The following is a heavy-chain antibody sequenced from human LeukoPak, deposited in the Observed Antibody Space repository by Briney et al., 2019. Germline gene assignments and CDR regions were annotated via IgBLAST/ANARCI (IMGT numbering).Heavy chain of an antibody. V-gene: IGHV1-2*02. J-gene: IGHJ4*02. CDR3: ARHLKYIAAAGFGF. D-gene: IGHD6-13*01. Sequence: ASVKVSCKASGYTFTGYYMHWVRQAPGQGLEWMGWINPNSGGTNYAQKFQGRVTMTRDTSISTAYMELSRLRSDDTAVYYCARHLKYIAAAGFGFWGQGTLVTVSS. CDR1: GYTFTGYY. CDR2: INPNSGGT.